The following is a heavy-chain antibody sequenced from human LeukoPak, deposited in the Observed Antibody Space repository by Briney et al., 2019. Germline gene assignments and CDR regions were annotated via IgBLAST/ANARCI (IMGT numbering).Heavy chain of an antibody. Sequence: SETLSLTCTVSGGSLTSFYWSWIRQPAGMGLEWIGRFFSSGTTNYNPSFKSRATISVDKSKNQFSLKLTSVTAADTAVYYCARYSGIYGYDYWGQGALVSVSS. CDR3: ARYSGIYGYDY. CDR1: GGSLTSFY. V-gene: IGHV4-4*07. J-gene: IGHJ4*02. D-gene: IGHD5-18*01. CDR2: FFSSGTT.